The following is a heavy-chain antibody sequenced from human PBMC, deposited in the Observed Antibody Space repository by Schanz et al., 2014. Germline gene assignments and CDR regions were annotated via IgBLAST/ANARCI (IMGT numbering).Heavy chain of an antibody. V-gene: IGHV3-33*08. CDR1: GFTVSSNY. CDR3: ARGPIPIQGVPMDF. Sequence: VQLLESGGTVVQPGGSLRVSCAASGFTVSSNYMSWVRQAPGKGLEWVANIGYDGSEKYYVDSVKGRFTISRDNSKDTLYLQMSGLTPEDTAVYYCARGPIPIQGVPMDFWGQGTLVTVSS. D-gene: IGHD3-10*01. CDR2: IGYDGSEK. J-gene: IGHJ4*02.